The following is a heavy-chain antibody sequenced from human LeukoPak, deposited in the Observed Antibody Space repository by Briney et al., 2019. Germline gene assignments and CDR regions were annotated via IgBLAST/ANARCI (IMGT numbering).Heavy chain of an antibody. V-gene: IGHV1-69*13. Sequence: GASVKVSCKASGYTFTSYGISWVRQAPGQGLEWMGGIIPIFGTANYAQRFQGRVTITADESTSTAYMELSSLRSEDTAVYYCARYRTYYDFWSGYYPPYYFDYWGQGTLVTVSS. J-gene: IGHJ4*02. D-gene: IGHD3-3*01. CDR1: GYTFTSYG. CDR3: ARYRTYYDFWSGYYPPYYFDY. CDR2: IIPIFGTA.